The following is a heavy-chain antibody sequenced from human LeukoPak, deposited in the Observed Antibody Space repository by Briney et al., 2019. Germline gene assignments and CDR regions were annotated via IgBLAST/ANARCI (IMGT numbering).Heavy chain of an antibody. CDR3: ARAYDYVWGSYRYRPPGYFDY. V-gene: IGHV6-1*01. J-gene: IGHJ4*02. CDR1: GDSVSSNSAA. D-gene: IGHD3-16*02. CDR2: TYYRSKWYN. Sequence: SQTLSLTCAISGDSVSSNSAAWNWIRQSPSRGLEWLGRTYYRSKWYNDCAVSVKSRITINPDTSKNQFSLQLNSVTPEDTAVYYCARAYDYVWGSYRYRPPGYFDYWGQGTLVTVSS.